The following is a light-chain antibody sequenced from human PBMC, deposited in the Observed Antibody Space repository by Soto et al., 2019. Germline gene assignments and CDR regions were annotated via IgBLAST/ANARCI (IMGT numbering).Light chain of an antibody. Sequence: QSALTQPASVSGSPRQSITISCTGTSSDGDFVSWYQQRPGNAPKLMIYKVSNRPSGVSNRFSGSKSGNTASLTISGLQAEDEADYYCCSYTRSYTWVFGGGTKLTVL. CDR1: SSDGDF. J-gene: IGLJ3*02. V-gene: IGLV2-14*01. CDR2: KVS. CDR3: CSYTRSYTWV.